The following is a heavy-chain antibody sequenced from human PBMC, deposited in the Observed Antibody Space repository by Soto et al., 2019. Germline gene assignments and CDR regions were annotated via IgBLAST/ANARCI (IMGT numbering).Heavy chain of an antibody. J-gene: IGHJ4*02. CDR2: ISSSGSTI. D-gene: IGHD5-12*01. CDR1: GFIFSDYE. CDR3: ARVYEPFKLFDS. Sequence: GGSLRLSCAASGFIFSDYEINWVRQAPGKGLECVSYISSSGSTIYYADSVKGRFTISRDNAKNSLYLQMNSLRADDTAVYYCARVYEPFKLFDSWGQGTLVTVSS. V-gene: IGHV3-48*03.